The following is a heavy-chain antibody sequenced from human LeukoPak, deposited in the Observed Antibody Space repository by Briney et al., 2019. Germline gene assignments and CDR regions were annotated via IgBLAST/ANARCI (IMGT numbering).Heavy chain of an antibody. J-gene: IGHJ6*03. Sequence: SETLSLTCTVSGGSISSGSYYWSWIRQPAGKGLEWIGRIYTSGSTNYNPSLKSRVTISVDTSKNQFSLKLSSVTAADTAVYYCARSSSIAAAGTYDYYYYMDVWGKGTTVTISS. CDR3: ARSSSIAAAGTYDYYYYMDV. CDR2: IYTSGST. V-gene: IGHV4-61*02. CDR1: GGSISSGSYY. D-gene: IGHD6-13*01.